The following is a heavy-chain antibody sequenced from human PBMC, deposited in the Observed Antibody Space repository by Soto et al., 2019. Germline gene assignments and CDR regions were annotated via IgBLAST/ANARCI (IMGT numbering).Heavy chain of an antibody. CDR1: GGSVTNSSYY. J-gene: IGHJ4*02. CDR3: VSQRTTVIPQAYFDY. Sequence: SETLSLTCTVSGGSVTNSSYYWGWIRQSPGKGLEWIGSVYYRGRSYSKSSVKSRVTISVDTSKNQFSLNLNSVTASDTAVYFCVSQRTTVIPQAYFDYWGPGALVTVSS. V-gene: IGHV4-39*01. D-gene: IGHD4-4*01. CDR2: VYYRGRS.